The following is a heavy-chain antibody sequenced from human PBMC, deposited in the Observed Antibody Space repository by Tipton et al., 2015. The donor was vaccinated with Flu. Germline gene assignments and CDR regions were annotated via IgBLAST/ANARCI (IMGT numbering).Heavy chain of an antibody. D-gene: IGHD6-19*01. J-gene: IGHJ6*02. CDR2: ISHFGIT. CDR3: ASREWVANQYYYYGVDV. CDR1: GGSINSSHW. V-gene: IGHV4-4*02. Sequence: TLSLTCAVSGGSINSSHWWSWVRQPPGKGLEWIGEISHFGITNYSPSPKSRVTVSVEKAKNQFFLRLTSVTAADTAVYYCASREWVANQYYYYGVDVWGQGTTVNVSS.